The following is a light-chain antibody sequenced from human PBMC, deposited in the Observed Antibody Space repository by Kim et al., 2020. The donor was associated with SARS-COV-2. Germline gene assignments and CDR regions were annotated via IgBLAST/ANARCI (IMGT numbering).Light chain of an antibody. V-gene: IGKV1-8*01. CDR3: QQYYSYPIT. CDR2: AAS. J-gene: IGKJ5*01. CDR1: QGISSY. Sequence: ASTGARVTITCRASQGISSYLAWYQQKPGKAPKLLIYAASTLQSGVPSRFSGSGSGTDFTLTISCLQSEDFATYYCQQYYSYPITFGQGTRLEIK.